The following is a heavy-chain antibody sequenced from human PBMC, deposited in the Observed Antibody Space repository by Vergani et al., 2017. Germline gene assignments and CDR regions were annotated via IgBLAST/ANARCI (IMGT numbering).Heavy chain of an antibody. Sequence: QVQLVESGGGVVQPGRSLRLSCAASGFTFSSYGMHWVRQAPGKGLEWVAVISYDGSNKYYADSVKGRFTISRDNSKNTLYLQMNSLRAEDTAVYYCARDLGYYYDRSGPTNAFDIWGQGTMVTVSS. V-gene: IGHV3-30*03. J-gene: IGHJ3*02. D-gene: IGHD3-22*01. CDR1: GFTFSSYG. CDR3: ARDLGYYYDRSGPTNAFDI. CDR2: ISYDGSNK.